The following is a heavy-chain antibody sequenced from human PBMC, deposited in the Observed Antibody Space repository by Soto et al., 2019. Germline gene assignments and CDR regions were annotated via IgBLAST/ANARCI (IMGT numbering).Heavy chain of an antibody. D-gene: IGHD4-17*01. V-gene: IGHV5-51*01. CDR3: GRHFLLPPGYGDYGAFDV. Sequence: PGESLKISCKASGYNFINHWIGWVRQMPGKGLEWMGIIYPGDSDTRYGPSFQGQVTISVDKSVTTAYLQWSSLQASDTAIYYCGRHFLLPPGYGDYGAFDVWGPGTMVTVSS. CDR2: IYPGDSDT. CDR1: GYNFINHW. J-gene: IGHJ3*01.